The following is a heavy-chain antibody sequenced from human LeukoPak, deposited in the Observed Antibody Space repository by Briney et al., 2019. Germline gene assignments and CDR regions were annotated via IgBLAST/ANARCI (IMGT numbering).Heavy chain of an antibody. CDR2: IYHSGST. CDR3: ARVYSAYYYYYYMDV. V-gene: IGHV4-38-2*02. J-gene: IGHJ6*03. D-gene: IGHD2-15*01. Sequence: SETLSLTCTVSGYSISSGYYWGWIRQPPGKGLEWIGSIYHSGSTYYNPSLKSRVTISVDTSKNQFSLKLSSVTAADTAVYYCARVYSAYYYYYYMDVWGKGTTVTVSS. CDR1: GYSISSGYY.